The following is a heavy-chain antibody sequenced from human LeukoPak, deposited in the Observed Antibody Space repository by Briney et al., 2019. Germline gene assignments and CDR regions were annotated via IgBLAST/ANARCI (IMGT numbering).Heavy chain of an antibody. V-gene: IGHV3-9*01. CDR1: GFTFSSYG. CDR2: ISWNSGSI. D-gene: IGHD6-19*01. J-gene: IGHJ4*02. CDR3: AKVRYSSGWARFDY. Sequence: QPGGSLRLSCAASGFTFSSYGMHWVRQAPGKGLEWVSGISWNSGSIGYADSVKGRFTISRDNAKNSLYLQMNSLRAEDTALYYCAKVRYSSGWARFDYWGQGTLVTVSS.